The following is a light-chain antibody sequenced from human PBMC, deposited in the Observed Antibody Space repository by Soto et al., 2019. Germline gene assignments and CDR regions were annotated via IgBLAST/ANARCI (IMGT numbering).Light chain of an antibody. CDR1: QSVSSY. V-gene: IGKV3-11*01. CDR3: QQHNNCIT. CDR2: DAS. Sequence: EVVLTQSPATLSLSPGERATLSCRASQSVSSYLAWYQQKRGQAPRLLIYDASNRATGIPARFSGSGSGTDFTLTISSLEPEDFAVYYCQQHNNCITFGQGTRLEIK. J-gene: IGKJ5*01.